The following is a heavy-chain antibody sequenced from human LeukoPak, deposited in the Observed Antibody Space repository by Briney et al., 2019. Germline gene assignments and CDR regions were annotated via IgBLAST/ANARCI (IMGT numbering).Heavy chain of an antibody. D-gene: IGHD4-11*01. Sequence: SETLSLTCTVSGVSISSSNSYWGWIRQPPGKGLEWIGSIYYSGNTYYNASLKSQVSISIDTSKNQFSLKLSSVTAADTAVYYCARERTTVWVFDYWGHGTLVTVSS. CDR2: IYYSGNT. CDR3: ARERTTVWVFDY. V-gene: IGHV4-39*02. CDR1: GVSISSSNSY. J-gene: IGHJ4*01.